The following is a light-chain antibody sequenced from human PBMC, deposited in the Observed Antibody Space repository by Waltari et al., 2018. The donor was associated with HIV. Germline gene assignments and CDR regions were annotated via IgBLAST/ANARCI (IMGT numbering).Light chain of an antibody. J-gene: IGLJ3*02. CDR2: KDS. Sequence: SYELTQPSSVSASPGQTARITCSGDVVTKKYARWFQQKPGQAPVLLLYKDSERPSGIPKRLCCSSSATSVTLPIRGAQVEDEADYDCCSASVNNVVFGGGTRLTVL. V-gene: IGLV3-27*01. CDR3: CSASVNNVV. CDR1: VVTKKY.